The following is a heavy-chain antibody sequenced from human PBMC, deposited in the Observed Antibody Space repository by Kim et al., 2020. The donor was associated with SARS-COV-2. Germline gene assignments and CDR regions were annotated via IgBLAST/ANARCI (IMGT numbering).Heavy chain of an antibody. CDR3: AREVGRYCSGGSCYSNPYYYYGRDV. V-gene: IGHV3-33*01. Sequence: GGYLRLSCAASGFTFGSYGMHWVRQAPGKGLEWVAVIWYDGSNKYYADSVKGRFTISRDNSKNTLYLQMNSLRAEDTAVYYCAREVGRYCSGGSCYSNPYYYYGRDVWGQGITVAVSS. D-gene: IGHD2-15*01. J-gene: IGHJ6*02. CDR2: IWYDGSNK. CDR1: GFTFGSYG.